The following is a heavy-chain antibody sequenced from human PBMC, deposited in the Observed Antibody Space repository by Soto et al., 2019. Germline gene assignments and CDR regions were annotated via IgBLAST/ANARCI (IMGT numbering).Heavy chain of an antibody. CDR3: GRGQATFDP. V-gene: IGHV1-3*04. Sequence: QIQLVQSGAEMKKPGASVKVSCKASGYTFPNYAMHWVRQAPGQRLEWMGRINTANGDTIYSQNFQGRVTITRDTSASTVYLELSSLRFEDTAVYYCGRGQATFDPWGQGTLVTVSS. J-gene: IGHJ5*02. CDR2: INTANGDT. CDR1: GYTFPNYA.